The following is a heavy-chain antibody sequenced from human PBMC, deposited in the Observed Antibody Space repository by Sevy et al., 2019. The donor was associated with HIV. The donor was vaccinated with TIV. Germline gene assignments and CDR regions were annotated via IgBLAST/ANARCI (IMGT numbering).Heavy chain of an antibody. CDR1: GFTFNKYA. CDR3: AKQPQNPPQTLGYFDY. CDR2: ISGSASRT. V-gene: IGHV3-23*01. J-gene: IGHJ4*02. Sequence: GGSLRLSCAASGFTFNKYAMSWVRQSPGKGLEWVSSISGSASRTYFADSVKGRFSISRDNSKNTMYLQVNSLRAEDTAVYYCAKQPQNPPQTLGYFDYWGQGILVTVSS.